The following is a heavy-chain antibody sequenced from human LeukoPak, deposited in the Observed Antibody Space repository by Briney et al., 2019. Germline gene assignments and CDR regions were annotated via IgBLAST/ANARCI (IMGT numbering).Heavy chain of an antibody. J-gene: IGHJ4*02. Sequence: PSQTLSLTCTVSGGSISSGGYYWSWIRRHPGKGLEWIGYIYYSGSTYYNPSLKSRVTISVDTSKNQFSLKLSSVTAADTAVYYCARNYGSGSYREGFDYWGQGTLVTVSS. CDR3: ARNYGSGSYREGFDY. D-gene: IGHD3-10*01. V-gene: IGHV4-31*03. CDR1: GGSISSGGYY. CDR2: IYYSGST.